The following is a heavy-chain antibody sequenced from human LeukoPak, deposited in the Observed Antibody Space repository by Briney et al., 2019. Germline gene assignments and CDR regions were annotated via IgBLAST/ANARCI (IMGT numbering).Heavy chain of an antibody. Sequence: PAGSLRLSCAASGVTFRSYEMNWVRQAPGKGLEWVSYISSSGSTIYYADSVKGRFTISRDNAKNSLYLQMNSQRAEDTAVYYCARAMYGSGSYGDYWGQGTLVTVSS. CDR1: GVTFRSYE. J-gene: IGHJ4*02. V-gene: IGHV3-48*03. D-gene: IGHD3-10*01. CDR3: ARAMYGSGSYGDY. CDR2: ISSSGSTI.